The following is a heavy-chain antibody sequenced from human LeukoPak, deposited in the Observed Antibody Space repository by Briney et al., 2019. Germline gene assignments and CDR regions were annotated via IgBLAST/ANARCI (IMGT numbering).Heavy chain of an antibody. D-gene: IGHD3-10*01. Sequence: SETLSLTCAVSGGSISSSNWWSWVRQPPGQGLEWIGEIYHSGSTNYNPSLKSRVTISVDKSKNQFSLKLSSVTAADTAVYYCARDGSGSYAQYYFDYWGQGTLVTVSS. V-gene: IGHV4-4*02. J-gene: IGHJ4*02. CDR3: ARDGSGSYAQYYFDY. CDR2: IYHSGST. CDR1: GGSISSSNW.